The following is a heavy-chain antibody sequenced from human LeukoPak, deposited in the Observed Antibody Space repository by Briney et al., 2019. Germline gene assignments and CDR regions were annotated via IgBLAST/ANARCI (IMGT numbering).Heavy chain of an antibody. Sequence: GGSLRLSCVVSGLTFSDAWMSWVRQAPGKGLEWVSGISGSGDNTYYADSVKGRFTISRDNSKNTLYVQVNSLGTEDTAAYYCAKGSYYDSSGSFYFDYWGQGTLVTVSS. V-gene: IGHV3-23*01. J-gene: IGHJ4*02. D-gene: IGHD3-22*01. CDR3: AKGSYYDSSGSFYFDY. CDR1: GLTFSDAW. CDR2: ISGSGDNT.